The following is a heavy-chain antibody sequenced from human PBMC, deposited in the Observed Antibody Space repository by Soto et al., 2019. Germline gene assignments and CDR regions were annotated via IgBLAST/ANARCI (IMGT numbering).Heavy chain of an antibody. J-gene: IGHJ4*02. CDR2: ISYSGST. V-gene: IGHV4-31*03. CDR1: GGSISSGSFY. D-gene: IGHD3-3*01. Sequence: SETLSLTCTVSGGSISSGSFYWNWIRQHPGKGLEWIGCISYSGSTYYNPSLKSRATISVDTSKNQFSLNLSSVTAADTAVYFCAGGVVITQVDYWGQGTQVTVSS. CDR3: AGGVVITQVDY.